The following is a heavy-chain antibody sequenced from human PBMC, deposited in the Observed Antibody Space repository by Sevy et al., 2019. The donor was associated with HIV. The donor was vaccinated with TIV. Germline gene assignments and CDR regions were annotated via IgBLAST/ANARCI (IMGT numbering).Heavy chain of an antibody. J-gene: IGHJ4*02. Sequence: SETLSLTCTVSGGSISSSSYYWGWIRQPPGKGLEWIGSSYYSGSTYYNPSLKSRVTISVDTSKNQFSLKLSSVTAADTAVYYCARWYYYDSSGSGGFDYWGQGTLVTVSS. D-gene: IGHD3-22*01. CDR3: ARWYYYDSSGSGGFDY. CDR1: GGSISSSSYY. CDR2: SYYSGST. V-gene: IGHV4-39*01.